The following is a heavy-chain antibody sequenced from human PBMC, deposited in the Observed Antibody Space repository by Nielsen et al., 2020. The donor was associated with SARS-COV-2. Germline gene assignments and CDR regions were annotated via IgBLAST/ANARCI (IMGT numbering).Heavy chain of an antibody. V-gene: IGHV3-23*01. J-gene: IGHJ6*02. CDR3: AKGNSKLSWFGELALYYYYYGLDV. CDR2: ISTSGGGT. D-gene: IGHD3-10*01. CDR1: GFSFSDYA. Sequence: GGSLRLSCEASGFSFSDYAMTWVRQAPGKGLEWVSSISTSGGGTYYADSVKGRFTISRDNSKNTLFLHMNSLRAEDTAVYYCAKGNSKLSWFGELALYYYYYGLDVWGQGTTVTVS.